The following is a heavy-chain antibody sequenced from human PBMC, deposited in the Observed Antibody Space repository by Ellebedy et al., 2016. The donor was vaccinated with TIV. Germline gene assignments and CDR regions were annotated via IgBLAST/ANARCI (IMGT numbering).Heavy chain of an antibody. CDR2: IWYDGSNK. Sequence: GGSLRLSCAASGFTFSSYGMHWVRQAPGKGLEWVAVIWYDGSNKYYADSVKGRFTISRDNSKNTLYLQMNSLRAEDTAVYYCARDEGFGWLRYYYYGMDVWGQGTTVTVPS. V-gene: IGHV3-33*08. D-gene: IGHD5-12*01. CDR3: ARDEGFGWLRYYYYGMDV. CDR1: GFTFSSYG. J-gene: IGHJ6*02.